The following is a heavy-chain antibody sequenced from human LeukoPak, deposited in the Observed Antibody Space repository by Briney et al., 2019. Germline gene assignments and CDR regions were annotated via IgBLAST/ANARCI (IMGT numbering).Heavy chain of an antibody. J-gene: IGHJ4*02. CDR3: ARDQGVSFDY. V-gene: IGHV1-69*05. D-gene: IGHD2-8*01. Sequence: SVKVSCKASGGTFSSYAISGVRQAPGKGLEWTGGIIPIFGTANYAQKFQGRVTITTDGTTSTAYMELSSLRSEDTAVYYCARDQGVSFDYWGQGTLVTVSS. CDR2: IIPIFGTA. CDR1: GGTFSSYA.